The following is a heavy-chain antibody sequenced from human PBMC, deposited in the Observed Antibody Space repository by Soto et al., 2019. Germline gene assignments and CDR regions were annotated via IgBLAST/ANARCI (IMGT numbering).Heavy chain of an antibody. CDR1: GGSFSGYY. V-gene: IGHV4-34*01. CDR3: ARGRLTTYCSGGSCYSGRFGY. CDR2: INHSGST. Sequence: QVQLQQWGAGLLKPSETLSLTCAVYGGSFSGYYWSWIRQPPGKGLEWIGEINHSGSTNYNPSLKSRVTISVDTSKNQFSLKLSSVTAADTAVYYCARGRLTTYCSGGSCYSGRFGYWGQGTLVTVSS. J-gene: IGHJ4*02. D-gene: IGHD2-15*01.